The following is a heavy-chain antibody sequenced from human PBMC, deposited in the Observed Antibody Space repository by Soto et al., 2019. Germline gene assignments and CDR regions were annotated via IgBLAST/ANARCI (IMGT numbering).Heavy chain of an antibody. D-gene: IGHD1-26*01. J-gene: IGHJ4*02. CDR1: GFTFSSFW. CDR2: IKQDGSEK. V-gene: IGHV3-7*01. CDR3: VRDRSGSYLEGFDY. Sequence: GGSLRLSCAASGFTFSSFWMTWVRQAPGKGLEWVANIKQDGSEKYYVDPVKGRFTISRDNARNSLFLEMKSLRSEDTAVYSCVRDRSGSYLEGFDYWGQGTLVTVSS.